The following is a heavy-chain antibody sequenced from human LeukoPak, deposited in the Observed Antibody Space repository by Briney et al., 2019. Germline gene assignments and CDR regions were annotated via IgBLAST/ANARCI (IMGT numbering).Heavy chain of an antibody. CDR3: ARDKGIVVVVAPYYYYMDV. Sequence: GGSLRLSCAASGFTFSSYSMNWVRQAPGEGLEWVSSISSSSSYIYYADSVKGRFTISRDNAKNSLYLQMNSLRAEDTAVYYCARDKGIVVVVAPYYYYMDVWGKGTTVTVSS. CDR2: ISSSSSYI. J-gene: IGHJ6*03. D-gene: IGHD2-15*01. CDR1: GFTFSSYS. V-gene: IGHV3-21*01.